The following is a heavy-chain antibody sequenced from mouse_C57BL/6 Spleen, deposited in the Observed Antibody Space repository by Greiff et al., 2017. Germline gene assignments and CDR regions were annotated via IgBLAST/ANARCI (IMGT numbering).Heavy chain of an antibody. CDR1: GYTFTSYW. V-gene: IGHV1-53*01. Sequence: QVQLQQSGTELVKPGASVKLSCKASGYTFTSYWMHWVKQRPGQGLEWIGNINPSNGGTNYNEKFKSKATLTVDKSSSTAYMQLSSLTSEDSAVYYCARWGIYYGYLYYFDYWGQGTTLTVSS. J-gene: IGHJ2*01. CDR3: ARWGIYYGYLYYFDY. CDR2: INPSNGGT. D-gene: IGHD2-2*01.